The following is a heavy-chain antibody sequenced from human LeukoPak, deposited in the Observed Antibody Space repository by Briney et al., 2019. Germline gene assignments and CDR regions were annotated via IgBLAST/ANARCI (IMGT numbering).Heavy chain of an antibody. J-gene: IGHJ4*02. Sequence: ASVKVSCKVSGYSVNELSMHWVRQAPGLGLEWMGGFNREDDALVYAQQFQGRVTMTEDTSTDTAYMELSSLRSEDTALYYCATLDSYYDTSGRPLLPDWGQGTLVTVSS. D-gene: IGHD3-22*01. CDR2: FNREDDAL. CDR3: ATLDSYYDTSGRPLLPD. CDR1: GYSVNELS. V-gene: IGHV1-24*01.